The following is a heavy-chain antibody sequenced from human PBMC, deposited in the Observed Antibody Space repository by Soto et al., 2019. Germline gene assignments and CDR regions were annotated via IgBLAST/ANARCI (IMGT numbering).Heavy chain of an antibody. CDR2: IYYSGST. CDR1: GGSISSYY. CDR3: ARGVKTYYDFWSGYTVWFDY. D-gene: IGHD3-3*01. V-gene: IGHV4-59*01. Sequence: SETLSLTCTVSGGSISSYYWSWIRQPPGKGLEWIGYIYYSGSTNYNPSLKSRVTISVDTSKNQFSLKLSSVTAADTAVYYCARGVKTYYDFWSGYTVWFDYWGQGTLVTVSS. J-gene: IGHJ4*02.